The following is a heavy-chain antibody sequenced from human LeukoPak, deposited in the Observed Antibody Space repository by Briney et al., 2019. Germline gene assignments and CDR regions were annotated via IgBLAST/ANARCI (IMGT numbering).Heavy chain of an antibody. V-gene: IGHV4-59*01. CDR3: ARDGGSRVNYFDY. J-gene: IGHJ4*02. CDR1: GGSLSSYY. CDR2: IYYSGST. Sequence: SETLSLTCTVSGGSLSSYYWSWIRQPPGKGLEWIGYIYYSGSTNYNPSLKSRVTISVDTSKNQFSLKLSSVTAADTAVYYCARDGGSRVNYFDYWGQGTLVTVSS. D-gene: IGHD3-16*01.